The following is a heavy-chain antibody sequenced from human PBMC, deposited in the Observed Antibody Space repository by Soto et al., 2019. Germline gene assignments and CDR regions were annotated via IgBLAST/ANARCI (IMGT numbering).Heavy chain of an antibody. J-gene: IGHJ6*02. CDR3: ARDLWGYCGTDCYPLDV. CDR2: LYNTGST. V-gene: IGHV4-59*01. CDR1: CCSISRYY. D-gene: IGHD2-21*02. Sequence: SATLSLTCTVTCCSISRYYWSWIRQPPGKGLEWIGYLYNTGSTIYNPSLKSRVTISVDTSKNQFSLKLNSVTAADTAVYYCARDLWGYCGTDCYPLDVWGQGTTVTVS.